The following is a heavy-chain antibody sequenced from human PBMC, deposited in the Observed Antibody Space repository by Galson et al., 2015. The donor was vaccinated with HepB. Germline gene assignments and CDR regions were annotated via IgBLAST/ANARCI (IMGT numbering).Heavy chain of an antibody. CDR1: GFTFNTYN. CDR3: ARDEVVVVNGFYHYYGMDV. Sequence: SLRLSCAASGFTFNTYNMNWVRQAPGKGLEWVSYISSTSGNVYYADSVKGRFTISRDNAKNSLYLQMDGLRAEDMALYYCARDEVVVVNGFYHYYGMDVWGQGTTVTVSS. CDR2: ISSTSGNV. D-gene: IGHD3-22*01. J-gene: IGHJ6*02. V-gene: IGHV3-48*04.